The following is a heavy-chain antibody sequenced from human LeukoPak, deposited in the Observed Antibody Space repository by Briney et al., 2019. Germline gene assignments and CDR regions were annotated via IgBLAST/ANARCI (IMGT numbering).Heavy chain of an antibody. Sequence: GRSLRLSCAASGFPFSNYAMSWVRQAPGKGLECVSVISGDGGTTYYADSVKGRFTISRDNSKNALYLQMNSLRAEDTAVYYCARPTVVAAKGVDYWGQGTLVTVSS. CDR2: ISGDGGTT. D-gene: IGHD2-15*01. V-gene: IGHV3-23*01. J-gene: IGHJ4*02. CDR3: ARPTVVAAKGVDY. CDR1: GFPFSNYA.